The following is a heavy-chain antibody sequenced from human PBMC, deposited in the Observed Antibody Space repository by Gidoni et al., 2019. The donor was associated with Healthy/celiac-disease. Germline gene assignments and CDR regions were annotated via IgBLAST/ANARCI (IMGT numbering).Heavy chain of an antibody. J-gene: IGHJ3*02. CDR2: INHSGST. CDR3: ARGRGATKAFDI. V-gene: IGHV4-34*01. Sequence: QVQLQQWGAGLLKPSETLSLTGAVYGGSFSGYYWSWIRQPPGKGLEWIGEINHSGSTNYHPSLKSRVTISVDTSKNQFSLKLSSVTAADTAVYYCARGRGATKAFDIWGQGTMVTVSS. CDR1: GGSFSGYY. D-gene: IGHD1-26*01.